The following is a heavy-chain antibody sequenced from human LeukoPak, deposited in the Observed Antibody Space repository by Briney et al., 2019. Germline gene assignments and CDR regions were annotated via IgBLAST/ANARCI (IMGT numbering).Heavy chain of an antibody. V-gene: IGHV4-31*03. J-gene: IGHJ4*02. CDR2: IYYSGST. CDR1: GGSISSGGHY. D-gene: IGHD3-22*01. CDR3: AREYFYHSRRMMNLFDY. Sequence: PSQTLSLTCTVSGGSISSGGHYWSWIRQHPGKGLEWIGYIYYSGSTYYNPSLKSRVTISVDTSKNQFSLKLSSVTAAATAVYYCAREYFYHSRRMMNLFDYWGREPWSPSPQ.